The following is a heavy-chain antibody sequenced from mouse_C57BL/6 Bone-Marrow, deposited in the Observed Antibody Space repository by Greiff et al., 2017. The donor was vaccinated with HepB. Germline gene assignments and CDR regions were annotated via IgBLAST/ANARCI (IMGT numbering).Heavy chain of an antibody. J-gene: IGHJ1*03. D-gene: IGHD1-1*01. CDR3: ARHYYYGSSFWYFDV. Sequence: VQLQQSGPGLVAPSQSLSITCTVSGFSLTSYGVHWVRQPPGKGLEWLVVIWSDGSTTYNSALKSRLSISKDNSKSQVFLKMNSLQTDDTAMYYCARHYYYGSSFWYFDVWGTGTTVTVSS. CDR2: IWSDGST. CDR1: GFSLTSYG. V-gene: IGHV2-6-1*01.